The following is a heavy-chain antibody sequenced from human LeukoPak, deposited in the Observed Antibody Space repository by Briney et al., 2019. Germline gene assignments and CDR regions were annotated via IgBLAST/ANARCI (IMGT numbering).Heavy chain of an antibody. CDR3: ARDRSSSRYYYYGMDV. D-gene: IGHD6-6*01. CDR2: IYYSGST. CDR1: GGSFSGYY. V-gene: IGHV4-30-4*08. Sequence: SETLSLTCAVYGGSFSGYYWSWIRQPPGKGLEWIGYIYYSGSTYYNPSLKSRVTISVDTSKNQFSLKLSSVTAADTAVYYCARDRSSSRYYYYGMDVWGQGTTVTVSS. J-gene: IGHJ6*02.